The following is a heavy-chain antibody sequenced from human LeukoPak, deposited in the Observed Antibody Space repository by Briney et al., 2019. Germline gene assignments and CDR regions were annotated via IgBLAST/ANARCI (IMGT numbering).Heavy chain of an antibody. D-gene: IGHD3-10*01. CDR2: INPNSGGT. Sequence: VASVKVSCKASGYTFTGYYMHWVRQAPGQGLEWMGWINPNSGGTNYAQKFQGRVTMTRDTSISTAYMELSRLRSDDTAVYYCARVVSRYGSGSYGLDHWGQGTLVTVSS. CDR3: ARVVSRYGSGSYGLDH. J-gene: IGHJ4*02. V-gene: IGHV1-2*02. CDR1: GYTFTGYY.